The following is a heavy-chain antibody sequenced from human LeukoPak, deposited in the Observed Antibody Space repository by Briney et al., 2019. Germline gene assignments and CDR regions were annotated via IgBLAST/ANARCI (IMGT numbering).Heavy chain of an antibody. CDR3: ANRYSYGSGSYTPAIAFDI. CDR2: ISYDGSNK. D-gene: IGHD3-10*01. CDR1: GFTFSNYG. V-gene: IGHV3-30*18. Sequence: HPGRSLRLSCAASGFTFSNYGMHWVRQAPGKGLEWVTVISYDGSNKYYADSVKGRFTISRDNSKNTLYLQMNSLRAEDTAVYYCANRYSYGSGSYTPAIAFDIWGQGTMVTVSS. J-gene: IGHJ3*02.